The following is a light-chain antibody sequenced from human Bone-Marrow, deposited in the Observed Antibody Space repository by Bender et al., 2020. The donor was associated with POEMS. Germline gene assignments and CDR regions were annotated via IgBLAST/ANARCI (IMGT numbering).Light chain of an antibody. J-gene: IGLJ3*02. CDR1: NIGIKR. Sequence: SYVLTQPPSVSVAPGQTAIITCGGNNIGIKRLHWYQQKPGQAPEVVVYDDSDRPSGIPERFSGSNSRNTATLTIRGSQAVDEADYYCQAGDVTPAVFGGGTKLTVL. CDR2: DDS. V-gene: IGLV3-21*02. CDR3: QAGDVTPAV.